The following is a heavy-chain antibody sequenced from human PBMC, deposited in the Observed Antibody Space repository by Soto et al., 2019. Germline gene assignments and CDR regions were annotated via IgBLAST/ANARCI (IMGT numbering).Heavy chain of an antibody. CDR1: GGSISSGGYY. CDR3: AVSRDGYSMDV. D-gene: IGHD2-2*01. Sequence: QVQLQESGPGLMKPSQTLSLTCTVSGGSISSGGYYWSWIRQHPGKGVGWIGYIYYSGSTYYNPSLKSRVTISVDTSKDQFSLKLSSVTAADTAVYYCAVSRDGYSMDVWGQGTTVTVSS. J-gene: IGHJ6*02. V-gene: IGHV4-31*03. CDR2: IYYSGST.